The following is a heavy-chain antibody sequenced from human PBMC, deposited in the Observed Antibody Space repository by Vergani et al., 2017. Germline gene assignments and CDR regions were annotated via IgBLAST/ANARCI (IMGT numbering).Heavy chain of an antibody. CDR2: IYSGGST. J-gene: IGHJ4*02. Sequence: EVQLVESGGGLVQPGGSLRLSCAASGFTVSSNYMSWVRQAPGKGLEWVSVIYSGGSTYYADSVKGRFTISRDNSKNTLYLQMNSLRAEDTAVYYCAKDSPWLAPFDYWGQGTLVTVSS. CDR3: AKDSPWLAPFDY. CDR1: GFTVSSNY. V-gene: IGHV3-66*01. D-gene: IGHD6-19*01.